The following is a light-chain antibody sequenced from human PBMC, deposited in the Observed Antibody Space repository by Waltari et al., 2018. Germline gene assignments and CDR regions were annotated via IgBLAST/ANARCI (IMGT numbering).Light chain of an antibody. Sequence: SYDLTQPPSVSVFPGQTASITCSGYKLGDKYVSWFQQKPGQSPVLVLSHDNKRPSRIPERSSGSNTRNTATLTVSGTQAVDEDAYYGRAGDGSHVVFGGGTKLAVL. CDR3: RAGDGSHVV. CDR1: KLGDKY. CDR2: HDN. J-gene: IGLJ2*01. V-gene: IGLV3-1*01.